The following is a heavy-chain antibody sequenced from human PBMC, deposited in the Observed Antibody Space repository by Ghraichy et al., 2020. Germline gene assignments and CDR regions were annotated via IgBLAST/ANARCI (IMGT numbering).Heavy chain of an antibody. J-gene: IGHJ3*02. CDR1: GGSISSSSYY. CDR2: IYYSGST. Sequence: ESLNISCTVSGGSISSSSYYWGWIRQPPGKGLEWIGSIYYSGSTYYNPSLKSRVTISVDTSKNQFSLKLSSVTAADTAVYYCARSIAARVFDAFDIWGQGTMVTVSS. CDR3: ARSIAARVFDAFDI. D-gene: IGHD6-6*01. V-gene: IGHV4-39*07.